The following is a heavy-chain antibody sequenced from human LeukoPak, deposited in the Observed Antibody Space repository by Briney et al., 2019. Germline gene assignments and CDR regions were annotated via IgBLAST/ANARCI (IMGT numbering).Heavy chain of an antibody. CDR1: GFTFSSYA. J-gene: IGHJ6*02. V-gene: IGHV3-30-3*01. D-gene: IGHD2-2*02. CDR2: ISYDGSNK. Sequence: PGGSLRLSCAASGFTFSSYAMSWVRQAPGKGLEWVAVISYDGSNKYYADSVKGRFTISRDNSKNTLYLQMNSLRAEDTAVYYCARGPQQLYYYYYGMDVWGQGTTVTVSS. CDR3: ARGPQQLYYYYYGMDV.